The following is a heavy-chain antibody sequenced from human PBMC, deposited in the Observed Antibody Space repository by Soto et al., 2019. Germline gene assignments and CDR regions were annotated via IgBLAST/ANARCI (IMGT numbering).Heavy chain of an antibody. Sequence: QVHLVQSGAEVKKPGASVKLSCKASGYTFTIYYMHWVRQAPGQGLEWVGRIDPSGGSTSYSPKLQGSVTMTRDTSTSTVYVELSSLRSDDTAVYYCARPDSSGFYWDSWGQGTQVTVSS. CDR3: ARPDSSGFYWDS. J-gene: IGHJ4*02. V-gene: IGHV1-46*03. CDR2: IDPSGGST. CDR1: GYTFTIYY. D-gene: IGHD6-19*01.